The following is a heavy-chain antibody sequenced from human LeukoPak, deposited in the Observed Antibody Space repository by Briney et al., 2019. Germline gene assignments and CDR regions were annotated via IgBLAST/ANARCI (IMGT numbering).Heavy chain of an antibody. Sequence: GGSLRLSCAASGFTFSSYWMHWVRQAPGKGLVWVSRINTDGSSTNYADSVKGRFTVSRDNSKNTLYLQMNTLRAEDTAVYYCAKFRPVTSVAGTIFHYWGQGTLVTVSS. CDR2: INTDGSST. CDR1: GFTFSSYW. CDR3: AKFRPVTSVAGTIFHY. V-gene: IGHV3-74*01. D-gene: IGHD6-19*01. J-gene: IGHJ4*02.